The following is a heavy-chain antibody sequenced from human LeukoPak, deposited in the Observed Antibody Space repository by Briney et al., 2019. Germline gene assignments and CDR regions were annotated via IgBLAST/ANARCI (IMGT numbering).Heavy chain of an antibody. V-gene: IGHV3-23*01. J-gene: IGHJ3*02. CDR1: GFTFSSYA. CDR2: ISGSGGST. CDR3: AKDLPTYYYDSSGSYDAFDI. Sequence: GGSLRLSCAASGFTFSSYAMSWVRQAPGKGLEWVSAISGSGGSTYYADSVKGRFTISRDNSKNTLYLQMNSLRAEDTAVYYCAKDLPTYYYDSSGSYDAFDIWGQGTMVTVSS. D-gene: IGHD3-22*01.